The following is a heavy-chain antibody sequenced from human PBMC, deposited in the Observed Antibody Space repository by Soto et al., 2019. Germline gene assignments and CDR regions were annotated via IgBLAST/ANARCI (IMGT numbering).Heavy chain of an antibody. V-gene: IGHV1-3*01. D-gene: IGHD2-8*01. J-gene: IGHJ5*02. CDR3: ARSHGSKVYAIYQYNWFDP. Sequence: NRVASVKVSCKASGYTFTSYAIHWVRQTPGQRLEWMGRIIAIIGNTKYAQKFQGRVTITTDKSTSTAYMELSSLRAEDTAVYCARSHGSKVYAIYQYNWFDPWGQGTLVTVSS. CDR2: IIAIIGNT. CDR1: GYTFTSYA.